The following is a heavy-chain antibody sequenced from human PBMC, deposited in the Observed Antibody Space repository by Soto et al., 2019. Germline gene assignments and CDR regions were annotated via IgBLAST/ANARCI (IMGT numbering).Heavy chain of an antibody. CDR2: INAGNGNT. CDR1: GYTFTSYA. D-gene: IGHD6-19*01. J-gene: IGHJ4*02. CDR3: AREGFVNQSAVAGKDFLENYFDY. V-gene: IGHV1-3*01. Sequence: ASVKVSCKASGYTFTSYAMHWVRQAPGQRLEWMGWINAGNGNTKYSQKFQGRVTITRDTSASTAYMELSSLRSEDTAVYYCAREGFVNQSAVAGKDFLENYFDYWGQGTLVTVSS.